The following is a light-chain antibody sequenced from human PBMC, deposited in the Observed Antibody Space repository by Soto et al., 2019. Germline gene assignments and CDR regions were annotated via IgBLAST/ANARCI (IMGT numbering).Light chain of an antibody. J-gene: IGKJ2*01. V-gene: IGKV1-39*01. Sequence: DIQMTQSPSSLSASVGERVTITCRASQSISSYLSWYQQKPGKAPKLLIHVAFSLHSGVPSRFRGSGSGTDFTLSISSLQPEDFATYSCQQIYSLPYTVGQGTKLEIK. CDR1: QSISSY. CDR2: VAF. CDR3: QQIYSLPYT.